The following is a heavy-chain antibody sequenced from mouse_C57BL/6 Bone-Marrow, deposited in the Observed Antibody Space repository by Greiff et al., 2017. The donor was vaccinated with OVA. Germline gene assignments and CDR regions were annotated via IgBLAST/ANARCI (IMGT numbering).Heavy chain of an antibody. Sequence: EVQRVESGAELVRPGASVKLSCTASGFNIKDDYMHWVKQRPEQGLEWIGWIDPENGDTEYASKFQGKATITADTSSNTAYLQLSSLTSEDTAVYYCTTSQGYAMDYWGQGTSVTVSS. CDR3: TTSQGYAMDY. CDR1: GFNIKDDY. D-gene: IGHD3-1*01. CDR2: IDPENGDT. V-gene: IGHV14-4*01. J-gene: IGHJ4*01.